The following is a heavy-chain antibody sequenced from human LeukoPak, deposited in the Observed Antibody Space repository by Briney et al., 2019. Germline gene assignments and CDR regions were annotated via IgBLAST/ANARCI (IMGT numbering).Heavy chain of an antibody. CDR2: IYYSGST. J-gene: IGHJ4*02. D-gene: IGHD2-15*01. Sequence: SETLSLTCTVSGGSVSSGSYYWSWIRQPPGKGLEWIGYIYYSGSTNYNPSLKSRVTISVDTSKNQFSLKLSSVTAADTAVYYCARDFGGVVGRLDYWGQGTLVTVSS. CDR1: GGSVSSGSYY. V-gene: IGHV4-61*01. CDR3: ARDFGGVVGRLDY.